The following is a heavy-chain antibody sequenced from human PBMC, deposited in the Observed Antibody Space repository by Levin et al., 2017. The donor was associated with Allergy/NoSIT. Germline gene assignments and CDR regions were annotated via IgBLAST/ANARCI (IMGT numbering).Heavy chain of an antibody. CDR3: AGVGKGGAAFDY. CDR1: GGSISSGGYY. V-gene: IGHV4-31*03. J-gene: IGHJ4*02. Sequence: SETLSLTCTVSGGSISSGGYYWSWIRQHPGKGLVWFGYIYYSGSTYYNPSLKSRVTISVDTSKNLFSLKLSSVSAADTAVYYCAGVGKGGAAFDYWGQGTLVTVSS. D-gene: IGHD1-26*01. CDR2: IYYSGST.